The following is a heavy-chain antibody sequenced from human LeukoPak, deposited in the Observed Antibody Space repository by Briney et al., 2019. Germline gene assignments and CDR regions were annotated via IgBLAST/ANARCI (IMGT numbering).Heavy chain of an antibody. CDR2: ISPDSNYK. CDR1: GFTVSNNY. J-gene: IGHJ4*02. CDR3: VRGGYRGFDYEY. V-gene: IGHV3-21*01. D-gene: IGHD5-12*01. Sequence: GGSLRLSCAVSGFTVSNNYMNWVRQAPGKGLEWVSSISPDSNYKYYVDSVKGRFTISRDNAKSSLYLQMNSLRAEDTAVYYCVRGGYRGFDYEYWGQGTLVTVSS.